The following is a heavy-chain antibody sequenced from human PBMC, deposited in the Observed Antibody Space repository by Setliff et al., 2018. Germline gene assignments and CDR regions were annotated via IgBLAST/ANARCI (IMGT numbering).Heavy chain of an antibody. V-gene: IGHV1-8*02. Sequence: ASVKVSCKASGYTFINYEINWVRQATGQGLEWMGGMNPNNGNTDYAQKFQGRVTMTRDTSTSTVYMELSRLRSEDTAVYYCARDLTRPLVVVPYGMDVWGQGTTVTVSS. CDR1: GYTFINYE. CDR2: MNPNNGNT. CDR3: ARDLTRPLVVVPYGMDV. J-gene: IGHJ6*02. D-gene: IGHD2-15*01.